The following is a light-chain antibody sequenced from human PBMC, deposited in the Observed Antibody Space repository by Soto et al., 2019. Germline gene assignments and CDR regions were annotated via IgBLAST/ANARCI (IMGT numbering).Light chain of an antibody. V-gene: IGLV7-46*01. J-gene: IGLJ3*02. CDR1: XXAVTNSHY. CDR3: LLSKSGARV. Sequence: QAVVTQEPSLTVSPGXTVXXXXXXXXXAVTNSHYPYWFKQKPGQAPRTLIYDTSIKHSWTPARFSGSLLGDKAALTLSGAQPEDEAEYYCLLSKSGARVFGGGTKVTVL. CDR2: DTS.